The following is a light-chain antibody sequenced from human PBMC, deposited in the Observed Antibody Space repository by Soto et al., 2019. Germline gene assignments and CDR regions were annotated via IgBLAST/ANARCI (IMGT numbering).Light chain of an antibody. CDR1: QSISRF. J-gene: IGKJ4*01. CDR3: QQHNSFPRS. V-gene: IGKV1-9*01. Sequence: DIQLTQSPSFLSASVGDRVTIACRASQSISRFLVWYQQKPGKAPKVLIYAASTLQSGVPSRFSGSGSGTAFTLPISSLQPEDYATYYCQQHNSFPRSFGGGTKVDI. CDR2: AAS.